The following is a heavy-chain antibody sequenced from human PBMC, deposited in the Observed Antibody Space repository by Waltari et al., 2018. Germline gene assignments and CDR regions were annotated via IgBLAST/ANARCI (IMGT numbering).Heavy chain of an antibody. D-gene: IGHD3-16*02. J-gene: IGHJ4*02. CDR3: ARDRSYDYVWGSYRLDY. V-gene: IGHV1-2*02. Sequence: QVQLVQSGAEVKKPGASVKVSCKASGYTFTGYYMHWVRQAPGQGLEWMGWIHPNSGGTNYAQKCQGRVTMTRDTSISTAYMELSRLRSDDTAVYYCARDRSYDYVWGSYRLDYWGQGTLVTVSS. CDR1: GYTFTGYY. CDR2: IHPNSGGT.